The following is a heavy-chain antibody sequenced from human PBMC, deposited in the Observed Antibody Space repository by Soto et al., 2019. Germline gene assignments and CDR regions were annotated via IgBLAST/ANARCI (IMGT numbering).Heavy chain of an antibody. CDR2: IIPIFGTA. D-gene: IGHD3-22*01. Sequence: ASVKVSCKASGGTFSSYAISWVRQAPGQGLEWMGGIIPIFGTANYAQKFQGRVTITADKSTSTAYMELSSLRSEDTAVYYCARGYDSSGYYSGWFDPWGQGTTVTVSS. CDR1: GGTFSSYA. V-gene: IGHV1-69*06. J-gene: IGHJ5*01. CDR3: ARGYDSSGYYSGWFDP.